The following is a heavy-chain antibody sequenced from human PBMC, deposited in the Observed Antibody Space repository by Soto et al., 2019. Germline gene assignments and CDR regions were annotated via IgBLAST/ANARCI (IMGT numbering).Heavy chain of an antibody. CDR2: IYYSGST. V-gene: IGHV4-39*01. Sequence: SETLSLTCTVSGGSISSSSYYWGWIRQPPGKGLEWIGSIYYSGSTYYNPSLKSRVTISVDTSKNQFSLKLSSVTAADTAVYYCARGSIAARRVYYYYYMDVWGKGTTVTVSS. CDR3: ARGSIAARRVYYYYYMDV. CDR1: GGSISSSSYY. J-gene: IGHJ6*03. D-gene: IGHD6-6*01.